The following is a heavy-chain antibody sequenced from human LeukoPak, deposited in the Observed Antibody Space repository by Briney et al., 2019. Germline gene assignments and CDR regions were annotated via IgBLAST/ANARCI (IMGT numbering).Heavy chain of an antibody. CDR1: GLTLSSHS. V-gene: IGHV3-21*01. CDR3: ARDFRGIVVAGFDY. J-gene: IGHJ4*02. D-gene: IGHD6-19*01. Sequence: PGGSLRLFCAASGLTLSSHSMNWVRQAPGKGLEWVSSISSSSSYIYYADSVKGRFTISRDNAKNSLYLQMNSLRAEDTAVYYCARDFRGIVVAGFDYWGQGTLVTVSS. CDR2: ISSSSSYI.